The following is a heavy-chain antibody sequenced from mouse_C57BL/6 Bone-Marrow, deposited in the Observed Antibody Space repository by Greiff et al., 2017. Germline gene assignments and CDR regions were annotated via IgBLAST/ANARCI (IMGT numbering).Heavy chain of an antibody. D-gene: IGHD2-1*01. J-gene: IGHJ2*01. CDR2: INPNYGTT. CDR1: GYSFTDYN. V-gene: IGHV1-39*01. CDR3: ARKFYGNYEDYFDY. Sequence: VQLKQSGPELVKPGASVKISCKASGYSFTDYNMNWVKQSNGKSLEWIGVINPNYGTTSYNQKFKGKATLTVDPSSSTAYMQLNSLTSEDSAVYYCARKFYGNYEDYFDYWGQGTTLTVSS.